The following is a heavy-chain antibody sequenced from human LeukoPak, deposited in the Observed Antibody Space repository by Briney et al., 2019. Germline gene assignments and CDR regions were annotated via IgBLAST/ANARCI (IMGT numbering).Heavy chain of an antibody. CDR1: GGSFSGYY. CDR2: INHSGST. V-gene: IGHV4-34*01. CDR3: ARQPYGDCFDY. J-gene: IGHJ4*02. Sequence: SETLSLTCAVYGGSFSGYYWSWIRQPPGKGLEWIGEINHSGSTNYNPSLKSRVTISVDTSKNQFSLKLSSVTAADTAVYYCARQPYGDCFDYWGQGTLVTVSS. D-gene: IGHD4-17*01.